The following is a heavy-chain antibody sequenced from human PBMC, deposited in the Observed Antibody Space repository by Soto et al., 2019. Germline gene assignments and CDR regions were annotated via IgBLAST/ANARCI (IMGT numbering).Heavy chain of an antibody. CDR3: ARDTPLAP. Sequence: GGSLRLSCAASGFTFSSYSMHWVRQAPGKGLEWVALISYDGSNKYYADSVKGRFTISRDNSKNTLYLQMNSLRAEDTAVYYCARDTPLAPWGQGALVTVSS. D-gene: IGHD3-16*01. CDR1: GFTFSSYS. V-gene: IGHV3-30-3*01. J-gene: IGHJ5*02. CDR2: ISYDGSNK.